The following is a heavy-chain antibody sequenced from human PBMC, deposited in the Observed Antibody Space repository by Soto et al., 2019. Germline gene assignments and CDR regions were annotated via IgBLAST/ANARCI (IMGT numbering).Heavy chain of an antibody. CDR1: GYTFTSYG. Sequence: ASVTVSCKASGYTFTSYGISWVRQAPGQGLEWMGWISAYNGNTNYAQKLQGRVTMTTDTSTSTAYMELRSLRSDDTAVYYCASDGSGRPNYYYYMDVWGKGTTVTVSS. D-gene: IGHD3-10*01. V-gene: IGHV1-18*01. CDR3: ASDGSGRPNYYYYMDV. CDR2: ISAYNGNT. J-gene: IGHJ6*03.